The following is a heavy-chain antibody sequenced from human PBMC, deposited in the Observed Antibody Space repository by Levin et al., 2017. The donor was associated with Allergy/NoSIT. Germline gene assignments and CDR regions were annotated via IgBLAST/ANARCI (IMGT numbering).Heavy chain of an antibody. V-gene: IGHV3-48*01. Sequence: GGSLRLSCAASGFTFSSYSMNWVRQAPGKGLEWVSYISSTSSTIYYADSVKGRFTISRDNAKNSLYLQMNSLRAEDTAVYYCARGVEGDPQKNWGQGTLVTVSS. J-gene: IGHJ4*02. CDR2: ISSTSSTI. CDR3: ARGVEGDPQKN. CDR1: GFTFSSYS. D-gene: IGHD2-21*02.